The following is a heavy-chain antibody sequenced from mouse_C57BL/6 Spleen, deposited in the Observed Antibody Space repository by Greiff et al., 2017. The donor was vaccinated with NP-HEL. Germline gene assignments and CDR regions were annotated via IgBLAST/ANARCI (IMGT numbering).Heavy chain of an antibody. V-gene: IGHV1-81*01. J-gene: IGHJ3*01. CDR2: IYPRSGNT. Sequence: VKLMESGAELARPGASVKLSCKASGYTFTSYGISWVKQRTGQGLEWIGEIYPRSGNTYYNEKFKGKATLTADKSSSTAYMELRSLTSEDSAVYFCAREDATVVAPGFAYWGQGTLVTVSA. D-gene: IGHD1-1*01. CDR1: GYTFTSYG. CDR3: AREDATVVAPGFAY.